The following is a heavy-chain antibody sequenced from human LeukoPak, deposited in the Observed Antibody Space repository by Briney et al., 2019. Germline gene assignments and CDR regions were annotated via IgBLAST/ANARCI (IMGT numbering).Heavy chain of an antibody. D-gene: IGHD1-26*01. CDR3: ARAGRVDSGSYLLSYDD. V-gene: IGHV4-30-4*07. Sequence: PSETLSLTCAVSGGSISSGGYSWSWIRQPPGKGLEWIGYIYYSGSTYYNPSLKSRVTISVDTSKNQFSLKLSSVTAADTAVYYCARAGRVDSGSYLLSYDDWGQGTLVTVSS. CDR1: GGSISSGGYS. CDR2: IYYSGST. J-gene: IGHJ4*02.